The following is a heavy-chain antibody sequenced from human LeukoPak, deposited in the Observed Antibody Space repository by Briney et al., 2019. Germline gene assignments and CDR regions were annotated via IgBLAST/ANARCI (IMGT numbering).Heavy chain of an antibody. CDR1: GFTFSSYA. J-gene: IGHJ4*02. CDR2: ISSNGGST. V-gene: IGHV3-64D*06. CDR3: VKRSHIVVVPAATGLDY. Sequence: GGSLRLSCSASGFTFSSYAMHWVRQAPGKGLEYVSAISSNGGSTYYAESVKGRFTISRDNSKNTLYLQMSSLRAEDTAVYYCVKRSHIVVVPAATGLDYWGQGTLVTVSS. D-gene: IGHD2-2*01.